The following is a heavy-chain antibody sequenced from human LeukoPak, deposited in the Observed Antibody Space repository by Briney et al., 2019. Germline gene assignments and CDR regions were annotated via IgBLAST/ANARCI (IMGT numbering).Heavy chain of an antibody. Sequence: PGGSPRLSCAASGFTVSSNYMSWVRQAPGKGLEWVSVIYSGGSTYYADSVKGRFTISRDNSKNTLYLQMNSLRAEDTAVYYCARDRLGDSRSFGYYYYGMDVWGQGTTVTVSS. J-gene: IGHJ6*02. V-gene: IGHV3-66*01. CDR1: GFTVSSNY. CDR3: ARDRLGDSRSFGYYYYGMDV. D-gene: IGHD4-11*01. CDR2: IYSGGST.